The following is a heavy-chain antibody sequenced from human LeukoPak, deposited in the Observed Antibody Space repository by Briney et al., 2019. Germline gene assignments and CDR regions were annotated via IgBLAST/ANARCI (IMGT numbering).Heavy chain of an antibody. J-gene: IGHJ5*02. D-gene: IGHD3-10*01. Sequence: SETLSLTCAVYGGSFSGYYWSWIRQPPGKGLEWIGEINHSGSTNYNPSLKSRVTISVDTSKNQFSLKLSSVTAADTAVYYCARGESGSWFDPWGQGTLVTVSS. CDR3: ARGESGSWFDP. CDR2: INHSGST. CDR1: GGSFSGYY. V-gene: IGHV4-34*01.